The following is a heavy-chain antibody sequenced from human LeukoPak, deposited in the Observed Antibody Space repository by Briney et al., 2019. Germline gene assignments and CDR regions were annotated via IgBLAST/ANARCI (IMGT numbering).Heavy chain of an antibody. D-gene: IGHD3-16*02. CDR1: GFTFSSYS. V-gene: IGHV3-21*01. Sequence: GGSLRLSCAASGFTFSSYSMNWVRQAPGKGLEWVSSISSSSSYIYYADSVKGRFTISRDNAKNSLYLQMNSLRAEDTAVYYCASAVYDYVWGSYRPYFDYWGQGTLVTVS. J-gene: IGHJ4*02. CDR2: ISSSSSYI. CDR3: ASAVYDYVWGSYRPYFDY.